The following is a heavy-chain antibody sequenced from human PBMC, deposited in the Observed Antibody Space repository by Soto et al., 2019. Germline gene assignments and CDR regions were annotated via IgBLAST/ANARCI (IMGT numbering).Heavy chain of an antibody. Sequence: QVQLLQSGAEVKKPGSSVKVSCKASGGTFSTYSISWVRQAPGQGLEWMGGSPTIFGTSKYAQNLQGRVTITADESTSTAYMELSSLRADDTAVYYCARGGRYTKSSYYYGMAVWGQGTTVTVSS. CDR3: ARGGRYTKSSYYYGMAV. V-gene: IGHV1-69*01. J-gene: IGHJ6*02. CDR2: SPTIFGTS. CDR1: GGTFSTYS. D-gene: IGHD6-6*01.